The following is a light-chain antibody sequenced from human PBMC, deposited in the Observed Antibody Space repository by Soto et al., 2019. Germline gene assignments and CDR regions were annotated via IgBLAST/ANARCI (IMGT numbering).Light chain of an antibody. CDR2: QAS. CDR3: QHYDVYPYS. V-gene: IGKV1-5*03. CDR1: QSVGDW. Sequence: DIQMTQSPSTLSASVGDRVTITCRASQSVGDWLAWYQQKPGKVPKLLIFQASTLEPGVPSRFRGSGSGTEFTLSISSLQPDDFATYYCQHYDVYPYSFGQGTKLEIK. J-gene: IGKJ2*01.